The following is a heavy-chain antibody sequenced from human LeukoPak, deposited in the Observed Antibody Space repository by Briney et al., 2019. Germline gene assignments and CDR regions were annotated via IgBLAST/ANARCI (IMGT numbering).Heavy chain of an antibody. D-gene: IGHD3-3*01. V-gene: IGHV1-18*01. Sequence: ASLKVSCKASGYTFTTFGITWVRQAPGQGLEWMGWISANNGNTNYAQNLQGRVTMTTDTSTNTAYMELRSLRSDDTAVYYCVRSPSGYYTYNGFDPWGQGTLVTVSS. CDR3: VRSPSGYYTYNGFDP. J-gene: IGHJ5*02. CDR2: ISANNGNT. CDR1: GYTFTTFG.